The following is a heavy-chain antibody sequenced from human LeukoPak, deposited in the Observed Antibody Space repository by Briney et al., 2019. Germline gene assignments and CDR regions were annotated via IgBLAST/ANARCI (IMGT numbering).Heavy chain of an antibody. Sequence: GGSLRLSCAASGFTFSSYGMHWVRQAPGKGLEWVAFIRYDGSNKYYADSVKGRFTISRDNSKNTLYLQMNSPRAEDTAVYYCAKDVSHYCSSTSCYPWAFDIWGQGTMVTVSS. J-gene: IGHJ3*02. CDR1: GFTFSSYG. V-gene: IGHV3-30*02. CDR2: IRYDGSNK. D-gene: IGHD2-2*01. CDR3: AKDVSHYCSSTSCYPWAFDI.